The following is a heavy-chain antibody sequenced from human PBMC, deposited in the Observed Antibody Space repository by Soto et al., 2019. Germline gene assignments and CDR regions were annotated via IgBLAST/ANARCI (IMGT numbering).Heavy chain of an antibody. CDR2: ISSSSSYI. CDR1: GFTFSSYS. D-gene: IGHD3-22*01. Sequence: EVQLVESGGGLVQPGGSLRLSCAASGFTFSSYSMNWVRQAPGKGLEWVSYISSSSSYIYYADSVKGRFTISIDNAKNSLYLQMTSLRAEDTAVYYCARDAYYYDSSNPFDYWGQGTLVTVSA. V-gene: IGHV3-21*05. CDR3: ARDAYYYDSSNPFDY. J-gene: IGHJ4*02.